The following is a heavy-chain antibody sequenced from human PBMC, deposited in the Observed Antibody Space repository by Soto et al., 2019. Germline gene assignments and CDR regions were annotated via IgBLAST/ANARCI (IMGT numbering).Heavy chain of an antibody. D-gene: IGHD4-4*01. CDR2: TSYDGNNE. J-gene: IGHJ4*02. CDR1: GFTFSNYA. Sequence: SGGSLRLSCAASGFTFSNYAMHWVRQAPGKGLEWVALTSYDGNNEYYTDSVKGRFTISRDISRNTVFLQMDSLRAEDTAVYYCAKDRQYPRDYFHYWGQGTLVTVSS. CDR3: AKDRQYPRDYFHY. V-gene: IGHV3-30*18.